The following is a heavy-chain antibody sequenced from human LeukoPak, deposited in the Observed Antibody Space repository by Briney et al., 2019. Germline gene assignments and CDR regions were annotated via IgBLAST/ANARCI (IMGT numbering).Heavy chain of an antibody. V-gene: IGHV4-34*01. J-gene: IGHJ4*02. D-gene: IGHD5-12*01. CDR3: ARGRKRGYSGYDPARYFDY. Sequence: SETLSLTCAVHGGSFSGYYWSWIRQPPGKGLEWIGEINHSGSTNYNPSLKSRVTISVDTSKNQFSLKLSSVTAADTAVYYCARGRKRGYSGYDPARYFDYWGQGTLVTVSS. CDR1: GGSFSGYY. CDR2: INHSGST.